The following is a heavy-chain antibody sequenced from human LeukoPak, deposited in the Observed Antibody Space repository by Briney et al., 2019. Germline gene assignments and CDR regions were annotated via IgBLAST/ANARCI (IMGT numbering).Heavy chain of an antibody. CDR1: GFTFSSYS. CDR2: ISSSSSYI. J-gene: IGHJ4*02. Sequence: GGSLRLSCAASGFTFSSYSMNWVRQAPGKGLEWVSSISSSSSYIYYADSVKGRFTISRDNAKNSLYLQMNSLRAEDTAVYYCARDGSSGYSSGRGKGPFDYWGQGTLVTVSS. D-gene: IGHD6-19*01. V-gene: IGHV3-21*01. CDR3: ARDGSSGYSSGRGKGPFDY.